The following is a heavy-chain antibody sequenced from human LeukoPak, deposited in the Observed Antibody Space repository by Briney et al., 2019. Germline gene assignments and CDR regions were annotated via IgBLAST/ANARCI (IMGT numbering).Heavy chain of an antibody. D-gene: IGHD3-3*01. CDR2: ISAYNGNT. CDR3: ASSIWCGVTPQCGFDY. V-gene: IGHV1-18*01. CDR1: GYTFTSYG. J-gene: IGHJ4*02. Sequence: ASVKVSCKASGYTFTSYGISWVRQAPGQGLEWMGWISAYNGNTNYAQKLQGRVTMTTDTSTSTAYMELRSLRSDDTAVYYCASSIWCGVTPQCGFDYWGQGTLVTVSS.